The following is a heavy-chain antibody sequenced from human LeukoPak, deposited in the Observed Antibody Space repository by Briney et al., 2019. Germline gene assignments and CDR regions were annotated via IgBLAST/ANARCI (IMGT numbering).Heavy chain of an antibody. V-gene: IGHV3-7*01. J-gene: IGHJ4*02. CDR1: GFTISSYW. CDR2: IKQDGSEK. D-gene: IGHD5-24*01. CDR3: AREAMGYFDY. Sequence: GGSLRLSCAASGFTISSYWMSWVRQAPGKGLEWVANIKQDGSEKYYVDSVKGRFTISRDNAKNSLYLQMNSLRAEDTAVYYCAREAMGYFDYWGQGTLVTVSS.